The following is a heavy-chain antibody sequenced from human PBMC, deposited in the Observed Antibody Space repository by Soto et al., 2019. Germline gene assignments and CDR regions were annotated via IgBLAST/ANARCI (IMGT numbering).Heavy chain of an antibody. Sequence: ASVKVFCKASGYTFTGYYMHWVRQAPGQGLEWMGWINPNSGGTNYAQKFQGRVTMTRDTSISTAYMELSRLRSDDTTVYYCARLPRRGTNWFDPWGQGTLVTVSS. CDR1: GYTFTGYY. D-gene: IGHD3-16*01. J-gene: IGHJ5*01. CDR3: ARLPRRGTNWFDP. V-gene: IGHV1-2*02. CDR2: INPNSGGT.